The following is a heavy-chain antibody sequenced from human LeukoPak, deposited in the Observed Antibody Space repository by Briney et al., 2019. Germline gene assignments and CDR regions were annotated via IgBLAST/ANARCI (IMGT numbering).Heavy chain of an antibody. CDR1: GFTFSNHG. J-gene: IGHJ4*02. D-gene: IGHD1-26*01. Sequence: GRSLRLSCVASGFTFSNHGMHWVRHAPGKGLEWVALISYDGSKRYHADSVKGRFTISRDDSKNTRYLQMNSLTAEDTALYYCARDYSGNYCFDYWGQGTLVTVSS. V-gene: IGHV3-30*04. CDR3: ARDYSGNYCFDY. CDR2: ISYDGSKR.